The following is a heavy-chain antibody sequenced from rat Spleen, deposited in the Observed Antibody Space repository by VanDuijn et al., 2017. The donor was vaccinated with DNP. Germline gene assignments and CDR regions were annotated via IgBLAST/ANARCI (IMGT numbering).Heavy chain of an antibody. CDR2: MTSSGIT. J-gene: IGHJ3*01. V-gene: IGHV5-31*01. Sequence: EVHLVESGGDLVQPGRSLKLSCVASGFTFNNYWMTWVRQVPGKGLQWVASMTSSGITYYPVSVKGRFTISRDNAKNTLFLQMNSLRSEDTAAYYCVALWGGDGWFPYWGQGTLVTVSS. CDR1: GFTFNNYW. D-gene: IGHD1-1*01. CDR3: VALWGGDGWFPY.